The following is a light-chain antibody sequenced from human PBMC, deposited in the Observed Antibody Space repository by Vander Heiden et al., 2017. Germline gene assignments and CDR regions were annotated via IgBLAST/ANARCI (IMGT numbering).Light chain of an antibody. V-gene: IGLV1-40*01. CDR3: QSYDSSLSGVV. J-gene: IGLJ2*01. Sequence: HSLLTQPPSLSRAPRQRVTISCTGSSSNIGAGYYVHWYQHLPGTAPKFLIYGNSNRPSGVPDRFSGSKSGTSASLAITGLQADDEADYYCQSYDSSLSGVVFGGGTKLTVL. CDR2: GNS. CDR1: SSNIGAGYY.